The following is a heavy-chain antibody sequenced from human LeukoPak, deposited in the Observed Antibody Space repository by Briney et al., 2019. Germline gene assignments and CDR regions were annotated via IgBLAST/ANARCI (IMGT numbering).Heavy chain of an antibody. CDR2: ISGSGGST. CDR3: AKSVSKVPAGSNWFDP. J-gene: IGHJ5*02. V-gene: IGHV3-23*01. D-gene: IGHD2-2*01. CDR1: GFTFSSYA. Sequence: GGSLRLSCAASGFTFSSYAMSWVRQAPGKGLEWVSAISGSGGSTYYADSVKGRFTISRDNSKNTLYLQMNSLRAEDTAVYYCAKSVSKVPAGSNWFDPWGQGTLVTVSS.